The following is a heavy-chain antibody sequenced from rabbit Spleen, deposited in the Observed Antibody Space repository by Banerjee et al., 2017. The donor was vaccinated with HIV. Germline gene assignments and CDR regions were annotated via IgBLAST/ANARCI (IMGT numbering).Heavy chain of an antibody. V-gene: IGHV1S43*01. D-gene: IGHD2-1*01. J-gene: IGHJ4*01. CDR1: GIDFSSYYY. CDR2: IYTTSGNT. Sequence: QQQLEESGGGLVKPGGTLTLTCKASGIDFSSYYYMCWVRQAPGKGLELIACIYTTSGNTWYASWVNGRFTISRSISLNTVDLKMTSLTAADTATYFCARGSAAMTMVITGYYLSLWGPGTLVTVS. CDR3: ARGSAAMTMVITGYYLSL.